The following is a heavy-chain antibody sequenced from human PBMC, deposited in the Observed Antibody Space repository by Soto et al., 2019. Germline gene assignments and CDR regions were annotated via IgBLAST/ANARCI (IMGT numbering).Heavy chain of an antibody. CDR1: GFTVSSNY. V-gene: IGHV3-53*01. CDR2: IYSGGGT. D-gene: IGHD3-22*01. J-gene: IGHJ6*02. Sequence: SLRLSCAASGFTVSSNYMSWVRQAPGKGLEWVSVIYSGGGTYYADSVKGRFTISRDNSKNTLYLQMNSLRADDTAVYYCARDSYYDSSGNYYYGMDVWGQGTTVTVSS. CDR3: ARDSYYDSSGNYYYGMDV.